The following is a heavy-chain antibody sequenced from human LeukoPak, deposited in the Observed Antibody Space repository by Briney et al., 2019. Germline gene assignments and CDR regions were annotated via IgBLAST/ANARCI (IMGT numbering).Heavy chain of an antibody. J-gene: IGHJ4*02. Sequence: GGSLRLSCAASGFTFSSSWMTWVRQAPGKGPEWLANINQDESTKNYVDSVKGRFTISRDNAKNSLYLQMNSLRVEDTAVYYCAREAREWLPDYWGQGTLVTVSS. D-gene: IGHD6-19*01. CDR1: GFTFSSSW. CDR2: INQDESTK. V-gene: IGHV3-7*01. CDR3: AREAREWLPDY.